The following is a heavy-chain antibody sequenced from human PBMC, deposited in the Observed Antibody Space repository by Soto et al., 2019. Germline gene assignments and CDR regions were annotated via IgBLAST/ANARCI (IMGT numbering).Heavy chain of an antibody. V-gene: IGHV3-74*01. CDR1: GFTFSAYW. Sequence: GGSLRLSCAVCGFTFSAYWMHWVRQVPGKGLTWVSRISDDGSTATYADSVKGRFVISRDNAKNSLYLEMSTLRVDDSGLYYCARGPRVSSTGTGAHWGRGTLVTVSS. D-gene: IGHD1-1*01. J-gene: IGHJ4*02. CDR2: ISDDGSTA. CDR3: ARGPRVSSTGTGAH.